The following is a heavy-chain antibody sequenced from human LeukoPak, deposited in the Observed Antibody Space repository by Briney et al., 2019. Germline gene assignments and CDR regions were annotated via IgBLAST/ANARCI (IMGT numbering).Heavy chain of an antibody. CDR1: GFTFSSYS. V-gene: IGHV3-21*01. CDR2: ISSSSSYI. J-gene: IGHJ3*02. Sequence: GGSLRLSRAASGFTFSSYSMNWVRQAPGKGLEWVSSISSSSSYIYYADSVKGRFTISRDNAKNSLYLQMNSLRAEDTAVYYCARDDWILNDAFDIWGQGTMVTVSS. D-gene: IGHD3-9*01. CDR3: ARDDWILNDAFDI.